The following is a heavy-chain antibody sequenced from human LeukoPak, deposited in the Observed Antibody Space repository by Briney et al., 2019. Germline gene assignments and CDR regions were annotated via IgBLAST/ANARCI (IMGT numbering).Heavy chain of an antibody. CDR3: ARAHGRLITMTVVVIDYFDY. D-gene: IGHD3-22*01. CDR1: GYSISSGYY. J-gene: IGHJ4*02. Sequence: PSETLSLTCTVSGYSISSGYYWGWIRQPPGKGLEWIESIYHSGSTYYSPSLKSRVTISVDTSKNQFSMKLSSVTAADTAVYYCARAHGRLITMTVVVIDYFDYRGQGTLVTVSS. V-gene: IGHV4-38-2*02. CDR2: IYHSGST.